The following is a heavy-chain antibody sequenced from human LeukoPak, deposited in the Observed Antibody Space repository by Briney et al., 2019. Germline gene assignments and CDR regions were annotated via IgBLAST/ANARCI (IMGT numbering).Heavy chain of an antibody. V-gene: IGHV3-48*02. CDR2: ISGSSSDI. Sequence: GGSLRLSCAASGFTFSSYSMDWVRQALGKGPEWISYISGSSSDIHYADSVKGRFTISRDNARNSLYLQMNSLRDEDTAVYYCVRDPLRRYDYWGQGTLVTVSS. CDR3: VRDPLRRYDY. CDR1: GFTFSSYS. J-gene: IGHJ4*02.